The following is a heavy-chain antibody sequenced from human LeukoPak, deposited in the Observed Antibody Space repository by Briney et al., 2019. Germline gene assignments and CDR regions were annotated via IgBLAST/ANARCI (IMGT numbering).Heavy chain of an antibody. CDR1: GFTLSSYA. CDR3: AKVTGATRYY. J-gene: IGHJ4*02. V-gene: IGHV3-23*01. D-gene: IGHD5-12*01. CDR2: ISGSGGST. Sequence: GGSLRLSCAASGFTLSSYAMTWVRQAPGKGLEWVSAISGSGGSTYYADSVKGRFTISRDNSKNTLYLQMNSLRAEDTAVYCCAKVTGATRYYWGQGTLVTVSS.